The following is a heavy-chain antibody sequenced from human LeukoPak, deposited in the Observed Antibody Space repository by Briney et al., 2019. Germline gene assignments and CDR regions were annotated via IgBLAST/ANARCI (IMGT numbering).Heavy chain of an antibody. J-gene: IGHJ4*01. V-gene: IGHV3-72*01. CDR1: GFTVSSNY. D-gene: IGHD3-10*01. CDR3: TKLARAPRDFDY. CDR2: SRDKGDSYTT. Sequence: GGSLRLPCAASGFTVSSNYMSWVRQAPGKGLEWVGRSRDKGDSYTTAYAASVRGRFTISRDDSKNSLYLQMNSLKIEDTAVYYCTKLARAPRDFDYWGQGTLVTVSS.